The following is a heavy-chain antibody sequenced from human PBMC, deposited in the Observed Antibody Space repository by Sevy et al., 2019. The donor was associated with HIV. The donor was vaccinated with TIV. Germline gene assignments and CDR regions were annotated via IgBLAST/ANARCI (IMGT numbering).Heavy chain of an antibody. D-gene: IGHD3-3*01. CDR3: SNFGWRRAFDI. J-gene: IGHJ3*02. Sequence: GGSLRLSCAASAFTFSSYAMSWVRQAPGKGLEWVSAISGSGGSTYYADSVKGRFTISRDNSKNTLYLQMNSLRAEDTAVYYCSNFGWRRAFDIWGQGTMVTVSS. CDR2: ISGSGGST. V-gene: IGHV3-23*01. CDR1: AFTFSSYA.